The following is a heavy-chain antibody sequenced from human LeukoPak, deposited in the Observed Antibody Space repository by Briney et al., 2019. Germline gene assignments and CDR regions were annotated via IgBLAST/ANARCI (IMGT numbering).Heavy chain of an antibody. CDR3: ASGSGSHQYY. Sequence: GGSLRLSCAASGFTFSSYSMNWVRQAPGKGLEWVSYISSSSSTIYYADSVKGRFTISRDNAKNSLYLQMNSLRAEDTAVYYCASGSGSHQYYWGQGTLVTVSS. J-gene: IGHJ4*02. D-gene: IGHD3-10*01. CDR2: ISSSSSTI. V-gene: IGHV3-48*01. CDR1: GFTFSSYS.